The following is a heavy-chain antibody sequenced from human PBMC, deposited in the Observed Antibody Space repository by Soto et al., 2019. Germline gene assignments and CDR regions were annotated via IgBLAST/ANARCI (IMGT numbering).Heavy chain of an antibody. Sequence: GGSLRLSCAASGFTFSSYAMSWVRQAPGKGLEWVSAISGSGGSTYYADSVKGRFTISRDNSKNTLYLQMNSLRAEDTAVYYCAKERRQWLAEHDAFDIWGQGTMVTVSS. V-gene: IGHV3-23*01. J-gene: IGHJ3*02. CDR2: ISGSGGST. CDR1: GFTFSSYA. CDR3: AKERRQWLAEHDAFDI. D-gene: IGHD6-19*01.